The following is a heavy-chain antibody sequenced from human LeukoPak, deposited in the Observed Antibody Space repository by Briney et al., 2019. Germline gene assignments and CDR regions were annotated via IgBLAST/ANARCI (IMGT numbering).Heavy chain of an antibody. J-gene: IGHJ4*02. CDR2: ISYDGSNK. D-gene: IGHD3-22*01. Sequence: PGGSLRLSCAASGFTFSSYGMHWVRQAPGKGLEWVAVISYDGSNKYYADSVKGRFTISRDNSKNTLYLQVNSLRAEDTAVYYCAVPHPKYYYDSSGYFDYWGQGTLVTVSS. CDR1: GFTFSSYG. V-gene: IGHV3-30*03. CDR3: AVPHPKYYYDSSGYFDY.